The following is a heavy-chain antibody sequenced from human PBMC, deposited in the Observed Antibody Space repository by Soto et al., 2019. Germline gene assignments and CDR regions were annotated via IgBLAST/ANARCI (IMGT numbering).Heavy chain of an antibody. Sequence: NPSETLSLTCAVSGGSISSGGYSWSWIRQPPGKGLEWIEYIYHSGSTYYNPSLKSRVTISVDTSKNQFSLKLSSVTAADTAVYYCARAAPRYCSGGSCYSVRDYWGQGTSVTVSS. CDR3: ARAAPRYCSGGSCYSVRDY. D-gene: IGHD2-15*01. CDR2: IYHSGST. CDR1: GGSISSGGYS. V-gene: IGHV4-30-2*01. J-gene: IGHJ4*02.